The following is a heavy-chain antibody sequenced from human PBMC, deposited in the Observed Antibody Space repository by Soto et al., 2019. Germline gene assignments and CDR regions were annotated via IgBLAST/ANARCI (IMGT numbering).Heavy chain of an antibody. CDR2: INDRGTT. CDR1: GGSLSGYY. V-gene: IGHV4-34*01. CDR3: ARGAGRGY. Sequence: QVQLQQWGAGLFKPSETLSLTCAIYGGSLSGYYWSGIRQSPGKGLEWIGEINDRGTTNYNPSLKSRVTMSVHTSKKQFSLKLTSVTAADTAVYYCARGAGRGYWGKGTLVTVSS. D-gene: IGHD1-26*01. J-gene: IGHJ4*02.